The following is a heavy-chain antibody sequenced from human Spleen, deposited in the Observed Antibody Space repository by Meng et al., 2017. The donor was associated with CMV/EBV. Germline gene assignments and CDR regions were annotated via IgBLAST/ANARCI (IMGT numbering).Heavy chain of an antibody. CDR2: IKYSGST. Sequence: DCNWVRQPPGKGPERLGQIKYSGSTNYNPSLKSRVTISVDTSKNQFSLKLSSVTAADTAVYYCARGAGIAARRRGYFDYWGQGTLVTVSS. CDR3: ARGAGIAARRRGYFDY. V-gene: IGHV4-34*01. J-gene: IGHJ4*02. CDR1: D. D-gene: IGHD6-6*01.